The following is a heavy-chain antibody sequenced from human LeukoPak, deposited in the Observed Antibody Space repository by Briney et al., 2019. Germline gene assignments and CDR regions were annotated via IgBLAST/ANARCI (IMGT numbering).Heavy chain of an antibody. V-gene: IGHV3-21*01. J-gene: IGHJ5*02. CDR3: AREYIVATIGWFDP. Sequence: GGSLRLSCAASGFTFSSYSMNWVRQPPGKGLEWVSSISSSSSYIYYADSVKGRFTISRDNAKNSLYLQMNSLRAEDTAVYYCAREYIVATIGWFDPWGQGTLVTVSS. D-gene: IGHD5-12*01. CDR1: GFTFSSYS. CDR2: ISSSSSYI.